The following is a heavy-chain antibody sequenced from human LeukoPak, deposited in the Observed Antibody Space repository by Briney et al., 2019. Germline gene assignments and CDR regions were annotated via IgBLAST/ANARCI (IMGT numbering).Heavy chain of an antibody. CDR2: FDPEDGET. CDR3: ATDLLYDSSGYYGDY. CDR1: GYTFTSYD. D-gene: IGHD3-22*01. V-gene: IGHV1-24*01. Sequence: ASVKVSCKASGYTFTSYDINWVRQAPGKGLEWMGGFDPEDGETIYAQKFQGRVTMTEDTSTDTAYMELSSLRSEDTAVYYCATDLLYDSSGYYGDYWGQGTLVTVSS. J-gene: IGHJ4*02.